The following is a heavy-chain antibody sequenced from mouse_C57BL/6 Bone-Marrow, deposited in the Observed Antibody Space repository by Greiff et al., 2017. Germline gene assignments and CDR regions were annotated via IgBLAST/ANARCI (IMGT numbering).Heavy chain of an antibody. J-gene: IGHJ4*01. CDR2: ISDGGSYT. V-gene: IGHV5-4*01. CDR3: ARLDYYAMDY. CDR1: GFTFSSYA. Sequence: EVQGVASGGGLVKPGGSLKLSCAASGFTFSSYAMSWVRQTPEKRLEWVATISDGGSYTYYPDNVKGRFTISRDNAKNNLYLQMSHLKSEDTAMYYCARLDYYAMDYWGQGTSVTVSS.